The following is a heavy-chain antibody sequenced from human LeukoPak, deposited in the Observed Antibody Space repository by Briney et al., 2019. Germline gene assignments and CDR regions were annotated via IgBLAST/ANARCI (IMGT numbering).Heavy chain of an antibody. D-gene: IGHD5-18*01. CDR2: ISYDGSNK. J-gene: IGHJ4*02. CDR3: ARVGVDTD. V-gene: IGHV3-30-3*01. CDR1: GFTFSSYA. Sequence: PGGSLRLSCAASGFTFSSYAMHWVRQAPGKGLEWVAVISYDGSNKYYADSVKGRFTISRDNSKNTLYLQMNSLRAEDTAVYYCARVGVDTDWGQGTLVTVSS.